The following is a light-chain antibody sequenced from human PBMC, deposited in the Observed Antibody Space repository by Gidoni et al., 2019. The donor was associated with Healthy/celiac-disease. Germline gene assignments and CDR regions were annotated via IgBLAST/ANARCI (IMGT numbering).Light chain of an antibody. CDR3: QQRSNWPPAIT. CDR2: DAS. Sequence: EIVLTQSPATLSLSPGARATLSCRASQSVSSYLAWYQQKPCQAPRLLIYDASNRATGIPARFSGSGSGTDFTLTISSLEPEDFAVYYCQQRSNWPPAITFGGGTKVEIK. CDR1: QSVSSY. V-gene: IGKV3-11*01. J-gene: IGKJ4*01.